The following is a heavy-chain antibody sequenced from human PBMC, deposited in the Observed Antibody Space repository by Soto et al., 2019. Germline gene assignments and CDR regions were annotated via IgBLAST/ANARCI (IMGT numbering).Heavy chain of an antibody. D-gene: IGHD2-15*01. CDR2: ISKSSTTI. Sequence: EVQLVESGGGLVQPGGSLRLSCAASGFTFSIYNMNWVRQAPGKGLEWIADISKSSTTINYADSVKGRFTISRDNAKNSLYLQMNSLRDEDTAVYYCAKDGGSFYYDGMDVWGQGTTVTVSS. V-gene: IGHV3-48*02. CDR3: AKDGGSFYYDGMDV. CDR1: GFTFSIYN. J-gene: IGHJ6*02.